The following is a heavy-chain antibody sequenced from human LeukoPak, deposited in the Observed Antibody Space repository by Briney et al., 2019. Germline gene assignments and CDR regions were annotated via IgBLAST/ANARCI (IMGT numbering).Heavy chain of an antibody. D-gene: IGHD4-17*01. CDR2: IKNDGSEK. J-gene: IGHJ4*02. CDR3: ARDNYGPDY. V-gene: IGHV3-7*05. Sequence: GRSLRLSCAGSGFTFSSYWMTWVRQAPGKGLEWVANIKNDGSEKYYVDSVKGRFTISRDSAKNSLYLQMNSLRAEDTAVYYCARDNYGPDYWGQGTLVTVSS. CDR1: GFTFSSYW.